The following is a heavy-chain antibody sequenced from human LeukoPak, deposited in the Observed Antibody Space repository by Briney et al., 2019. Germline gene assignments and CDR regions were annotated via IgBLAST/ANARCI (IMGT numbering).Heavy chain of an antibody. D-gene: IGHD6-19*01. CDR2: IYYSGST. CDR3: ARDTYSSGFADY. CDR1: GGSISSSSYY. Sequence: PSETLSLTCTVSGGSISSSSYYWGWIRQPPGKGLEWIGSIYYSGSTYYNPSLKSRVTISVDTSKNQFSLKLSSVTAADTAVYYCARDTYSSGFADYWGQGTLVTVSS. J-gene: IGHJ4*02. V-gene: IGHV4-39*07.